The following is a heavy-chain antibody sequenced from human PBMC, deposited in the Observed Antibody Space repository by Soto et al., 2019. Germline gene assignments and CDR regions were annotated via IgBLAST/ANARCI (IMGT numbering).Heavy chain of an antibody. CDR3: AKRSSSSTFDY. J-gene: IGHJ4*02. V-gene: IGHV3-23*01. CDR1: GFTFSSYA. D-gene: IGHD6-6*01. Sequence: GESLKISCAASGFTFSSYAMSWVRQAPGKGLEWVSVISGSDDSAYYADSVKGRFTISRDNSKNTLYLQMNSLRAEDTAVYYCAKRSSSSTFDYWGQGTLVTVSS. CDR2: ISGSDDSA.